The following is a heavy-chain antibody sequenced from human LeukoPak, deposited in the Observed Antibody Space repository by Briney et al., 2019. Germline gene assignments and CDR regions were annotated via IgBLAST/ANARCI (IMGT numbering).Heavy chain of an antibody. CDR1: GGSFSGYY. CDR3: ARDRAAAGTGGLDY. V-gene: IGHV4-34*01. D-gene: IGHD6-13*01. Sequence: SETLSLTCAVYGGSFSGYYWSWIRQPPGKGLEWIGEINHSGSTNYNPSLKSRVTISVDTSKNQFSLKLSSVTAADTAVYYCARDRAAAGTGGLDYWGQGTLVTVSS. CDR2: INHSGST. J-gene: IGHJ4*02.